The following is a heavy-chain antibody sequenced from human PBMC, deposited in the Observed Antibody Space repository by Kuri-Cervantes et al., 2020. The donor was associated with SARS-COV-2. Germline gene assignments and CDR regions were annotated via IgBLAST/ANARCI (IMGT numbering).Heavy chain of an antibody. CDR2: ISTYNGNT. CDR1: GYTFSSYG. V-gene: IGHV1-18*01. Sequence: ASVKVSCKASGYTFSSYGISWVRQAPGQGLEWMGWISTYNGNTNYAQKFQGRVTITTDESTSTAYMELSSLRSEDTAVYYCARGRIVGARGYYYYMDVWGKGTTVTVSS. D-gene: IGHD1-26*01. J-gene: IGHJ6*03. CDR3: ARGRIVGARGYYYYMDV.